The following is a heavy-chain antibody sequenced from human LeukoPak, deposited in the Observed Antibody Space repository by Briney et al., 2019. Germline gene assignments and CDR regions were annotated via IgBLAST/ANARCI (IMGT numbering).Heavy chain of an antibody. V-gene: IGHV1-8*01. CDR3: ARSKWGSGSYSDY. Sequence: ASVKVSCKASGYTFTSYDINWVRQATGQGLEWMGWMNPNSGNTGYAQKFQGGVTMTRNTSISTAYMELSSLRSEDTAVYYCARSKWGSGSYSDYWGQGTLVTVSS. CDR2: MNPNSGNT. D-gene: IGHD3-10*01. CDR1: GYTFTSYD. J-gene: IGHJ4*02.